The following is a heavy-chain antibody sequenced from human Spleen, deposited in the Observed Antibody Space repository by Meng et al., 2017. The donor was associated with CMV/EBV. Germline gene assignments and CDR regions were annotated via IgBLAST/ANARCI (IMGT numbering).Heavy chain of an antibody. CDR3: VGFGVAITNGLDV. Sequence: GESLKISCAASGFTFSAYSMNWVRQAPGKGLEWVSSISTTSSYIYYADLMKGRFTISRDNAKNSLYLQMNSLRAEDTAVYYCVGFGVAITNGLDVWGQGTTVTVSS. V-gene: IGHV3-21*01. CDR2: ISTTSSYI. CDR1: GFTFSAYS. D-gene: IGHD3-3*01. J-gene: IGHJ6*02.